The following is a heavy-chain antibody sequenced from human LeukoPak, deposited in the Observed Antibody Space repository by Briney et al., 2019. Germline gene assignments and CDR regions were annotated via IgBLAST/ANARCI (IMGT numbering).Heavy chain of an antibody. D-gene: IGHD5-24*01. V-gene: IGHV3-11*04. J-gene: IGHJ4*02. CDR3: AKDTIRDGYNFYY. Sequence: PGGSLRLSCAASGFTFSDYYMSWIRQAPGKGLEWVSYISSSGTTIYYADSVKGRFTISRDNAKNSLYLQMNSLRAEDTAVYYCAKDTIRDGYNFYYWGQGTLVTVSS. CDR1: GFTFSDYY. CDR2: ISSSGTTI.